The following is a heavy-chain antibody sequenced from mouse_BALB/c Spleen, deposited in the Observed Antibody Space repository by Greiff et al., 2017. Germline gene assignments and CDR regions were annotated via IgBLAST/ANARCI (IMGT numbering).Heavy chain of an antibody. CDR3: GSWYDYYVYFDY. D-gene: IGHD1-1*01. Sequence: EVKLMESGPGLVKPSQSLSLTCTVTGYSITSDYVWNWIRQFPGNKLEWMGFISYSGSTSYNPSLKSRIAITRDTSKNQFFLQLNSVTTEDTATYYCGSWYDYYVYFDYWGEGTTVTVSS. CDR2: ISYSGST. J-gene: IGHJ1*01. V-gene: IGHV3-2*02. CDR1: GYSITSDYV.